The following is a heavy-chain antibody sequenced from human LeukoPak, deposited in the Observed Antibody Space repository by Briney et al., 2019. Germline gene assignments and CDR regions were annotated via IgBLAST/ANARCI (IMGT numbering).Heavy chain of an antibody. V-gene: IGHV1-69-2*01. CDR3: ATAGVRITIFGVETRSAFDI. CDR2: VDPEDGET. CDR1: GYTFTDYY. Sequence: GASVKVSCKASGYTFTDYYMHWVQQAPGKGLEWMGRVDPEDGETIYAEKFQGRVTITADTSTDTAYMELSSLRSEDTAVYYCATAGVRITIFGVETRSAFDIWGQGTMVTVSS. D-gene: IGHD3-3*01. J-gene: IGHJ3*02.